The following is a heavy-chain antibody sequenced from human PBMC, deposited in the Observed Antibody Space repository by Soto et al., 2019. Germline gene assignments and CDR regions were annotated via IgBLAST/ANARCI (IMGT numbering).Heavy chain of an antibody. CDR2: IYNSGST. J-gene: IGHJ5*02. CDR3: ARGLRYFDWLGWFDP. Sequence: QVQLQESGPGLVKPSETLSLTCTVSGGSVSSGSYYWSWIRQPPGKGLEWIGYIYNSGSTNYNPSLKSRVTISVDTSKNQFSMELSSVSAADTAVYYCARGLRYFDWLGWFDPWGQGILVTVSS. CDR1: GGSVSSGSYY. V-gene: IGHV4-61*01. D-gene: IGHD3-9*01.